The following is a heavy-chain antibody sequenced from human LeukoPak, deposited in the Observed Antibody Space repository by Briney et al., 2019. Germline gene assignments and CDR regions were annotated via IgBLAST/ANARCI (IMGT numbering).Heavy chain of an antibody. D-gene: IGHD6-13*01. Sequence: SETLSLTCAVYGGSFSGYYWSWIRQPAGKGLEWIGRIYTSGSTNYNPSLKSRVTISVDTSKNQFSLKLSSVTAADTAVYYCARGEAAAGTAEYFQHWGQGTLVTVSS. CDR2: IYTSGST. J-gene: IGHJ1*01. CDR3: ARGEAAAGTAEYFQH. CDR1: GGSFSGYY. V-gene: IGHV4-59*10.